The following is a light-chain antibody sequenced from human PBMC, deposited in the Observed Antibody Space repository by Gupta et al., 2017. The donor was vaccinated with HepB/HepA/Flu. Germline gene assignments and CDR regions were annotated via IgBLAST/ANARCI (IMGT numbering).Light chain of an antibody. Sequence: QSALTQPPSASGSPGQSVTISGTGTSSDVGDYKYVSWYQQPPGKAPKLMIYEVTKRPSGAPDRFSGSKAGNTASLTVSGLQAEDEADYYCSSYGGSSNLIFGGGTKLTVL. J-gene: IGLJ2*01. V-gene: IGLV2-8*01. CDR2: EVT. CDR1: SSDVGDYKY. CDR3: SSYGGSSNLI.